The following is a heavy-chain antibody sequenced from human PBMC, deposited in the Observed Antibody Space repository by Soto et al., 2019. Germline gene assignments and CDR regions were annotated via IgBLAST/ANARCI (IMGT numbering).Heavy chain of an antibody. Sequence: QITLKESGPTLVKPTQPLTLTCTFSGFSLSTSGVGVGWIRQPPGKALEWLALIYWDDDKRYSPSLKSRLTLTKDPSKNQVVLTMTNMDPVDTATYYCAHSTTFGVVPYWGQGTLVTVSS. J-gene: IGHJ4*02. D-gene: IGHD3-3*01. V-gene: IGHV2-5*02. CDR3: AHSTTFGVVPY. CDR1: GFSLSTSGVG. CDR2: IYWDDDK.